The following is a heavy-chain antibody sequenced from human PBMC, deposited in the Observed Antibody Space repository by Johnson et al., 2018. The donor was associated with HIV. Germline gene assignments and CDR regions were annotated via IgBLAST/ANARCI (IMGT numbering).Heavy chain of an antibody. J-gene: IGHJ3*02. Sequence: VQLVESGGGVVQPGGSLRLSCAASGFTFSSYGMHWVRQAPGKGLEWVANIKQDGSEKYYVDSVKGRFTISRDNAKNSLYLQMNSLRAEDTAVYYCANSRGYGDAFDIWGQGTIVSVSS. CDR1: GFTFSSYG. CDR3: ANSRGYGDAFDI. CDR2: IKQDGSEK. V-gene: IGHV3-7*01. D-gene: IGHD5-18*01.